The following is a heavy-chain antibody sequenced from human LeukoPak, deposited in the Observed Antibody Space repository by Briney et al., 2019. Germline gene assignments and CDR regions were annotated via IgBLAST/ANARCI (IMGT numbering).Heavy chain of an antibody. J-gene: IGHJ5*02. CDR1: GGSISSSSYY. V-gene: IGHV4-39*07. Sequence: SETLSLTCTVSGGSISSSSYYWGWIRQPPGKGLEWIGSIYYSGSTYYNPSLKSRVTISVDTSKNQFSLKLSSVTAADTAVYYCARDSADYDSRGFDPWGQGTLVTVSS. CDR2: IYYSGST. D-gene: IGHD3-22*01. CDR3: ARDSADYDSRGFDP.